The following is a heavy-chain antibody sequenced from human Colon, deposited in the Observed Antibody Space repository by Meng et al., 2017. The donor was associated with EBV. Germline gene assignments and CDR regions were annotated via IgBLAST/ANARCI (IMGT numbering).Heavy chain of an antibody. CDR3: ARRRYYYGSGSYHSYYFDY. D-gene: IGHD3-10*01. J-gene: IGHJ4*02. Sequence: QGPGPGLANPSATRSLTSTVSGGSISISSYSWGWIRQPPGKALEWIGSIYYNGSPYYNPSLKSRVTISVDTSKNQFSLKLNSVTAADTAVYYCARRRYYYGSGSYHSYYFDYWGQGALVTVSS. CDR1: GGSISISSYS. V-gene: IGHV4-39*01. CDR2: IYYNGSP.